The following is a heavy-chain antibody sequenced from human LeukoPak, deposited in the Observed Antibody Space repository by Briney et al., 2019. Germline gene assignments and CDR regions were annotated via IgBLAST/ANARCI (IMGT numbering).Heavy chain of an antibody. Sequence: SQTLSLTCTVSGGSISGGSCYWSWIRQPAGKGLEWIGRIYASGSTVYNPSLNSRVTISVDTSKNQFSLRLSSVTAADTAVYYRARDREGYCSGGSCLDYFDYWGQGTLVTVSS. CDR1: GGSISGGSCY. V-gene: IGHV4-61*02. CDR2: IYASGST. CDR3: ARDREGYCSGGSCLDYFDY. J-gene: IGHJ4*02. D-gene: IGHD2-15*01.